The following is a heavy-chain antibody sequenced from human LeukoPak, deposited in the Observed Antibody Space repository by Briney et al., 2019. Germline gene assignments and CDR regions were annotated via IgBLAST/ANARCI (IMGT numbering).Heavy chain of an antibody. V-gene: IGHV3-23*01. D-gene: IGHD6-6*01. CDR2: ISGSGGST. CDR3: ARVISTSSFVFDY. CDR1: GFTFGYYA. J-gene: IGHJ4*02. Sequence: GGSLRLSXTTSGFTFGYYAMSWVRQAPGEGLEWVSGISGSGGSTYYADSVKGRFTISRDSSTRTLYLQMNSLRVEDTAVYFCARVISTSSFVFDYWGQGTLVTVSP.